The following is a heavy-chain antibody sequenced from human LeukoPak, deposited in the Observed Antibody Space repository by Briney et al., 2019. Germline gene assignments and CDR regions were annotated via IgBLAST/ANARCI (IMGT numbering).Heavy chain of an antibody. J-gene: IGHJ4*02. Sequence: GGSLRLSCVASGFTFSSYAMSRVPKAPGKGLEWVSAISGRGGSTYSADSVKGRFTISRDNSKNTLYLQMNSLRAEDTAVYYCAKDLGGYSYGYEWGQGTLVTVSS. CDR1: GFTFSSYA. CDR2: ISGRGGST. V-gene: IGHV3-23*01. CDR3: AKDLGGYSYGYE. D-gene: IGHD5-18*01.